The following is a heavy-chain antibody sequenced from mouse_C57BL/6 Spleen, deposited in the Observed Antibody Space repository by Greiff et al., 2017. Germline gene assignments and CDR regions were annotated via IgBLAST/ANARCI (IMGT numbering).Heavy chain of an antibody. CDR3: TRYGYERFAY. CDR2: IDPETGGT. V-gene: IGHV1-15*01. J-gene: IGHJ3*01. Sequence: QVQLKQSGAELVRPGASVTLSCKASGYTFTDYEMHWVKQTPVHGLEWIGAIDPETGGTAYNQKFKGKAILTADKSSSTAYMELRSLTSEDSAVYYCTRYGYERFAYWGQGTLVTVSA. CDR1: GYTFTDYE. D-gene: IGHD1-2*01.